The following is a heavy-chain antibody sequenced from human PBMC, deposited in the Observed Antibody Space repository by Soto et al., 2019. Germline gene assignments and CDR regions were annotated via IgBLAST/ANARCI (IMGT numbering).Heavy chain of an antibody. V-gene: IGHV1-46*01. CDR2: INPSGGST. CDR1: GYTFTSYY. D-gene: IGHD3-10*01. CDR3: ARVRGGVLYDGMDV. Sequence: QVQLVQSGAEVKKPGASVKVSCKASGYTFTSYYIHCVRQAPGQGLEWQGVINPSGGSTSYAQKFQGRVTMTRDTSTSTLYMELSSLRSEDTAVYYCARVRGGVLYDGMDVWGQGTTVTVSS. J-gene: IGHJ6*02.